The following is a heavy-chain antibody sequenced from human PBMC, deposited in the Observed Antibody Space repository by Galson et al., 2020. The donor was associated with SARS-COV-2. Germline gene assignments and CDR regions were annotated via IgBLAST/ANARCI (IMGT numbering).Heavy chain of an antibody. CDR1: GFTFLSYS. J-gene: IGHJ6*02. CDR3: ERVGEMATTPDRYDFYGLDV. Sequence: GGSLRLPCAASGFTFLSYSLNWVRQAPGKGLAWVSSLSAGSTYLHSADAVKGRSTISRDNTENPLFLQMKSLRTEDTDVYYWERVGEMATTPDRYDFYGLDVWGQGTTVTVSS. V-gene: IGHV3-21*01. CDR2: LSAGSTYL. D-gene: IGHD3-16*01.